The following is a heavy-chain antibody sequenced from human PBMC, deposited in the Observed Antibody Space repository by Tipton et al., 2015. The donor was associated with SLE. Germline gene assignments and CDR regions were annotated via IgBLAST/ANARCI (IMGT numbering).Heavy chain of an antibody. J-gene: IGHJ4*02. V-gene: IGHV4-59*08. CDR2: IYYSGST. CDR3: ARQSIAARPFDH. CDR1: GASFSGYF. Sequence: TLSLTCAVYGASFSGYFWSWIRQPPGKGLEWIGYIYYSGSTNYNPSLKSRVTISVDTSKNQFSLKLSSVTAADTAVYYCARQSIAARPFDHWGQGTLVTVSS. D-gene: IGHD6-6*01.